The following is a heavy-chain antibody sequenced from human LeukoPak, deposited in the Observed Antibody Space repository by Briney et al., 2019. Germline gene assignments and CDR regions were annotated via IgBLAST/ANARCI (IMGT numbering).Heavy chain of an antibody. V-gene: IGHV5-51*01. J-gene: IGHJ5*02. Sequence: GESLKISCKGSGCRFTSHWIGWVRQMPGKGLEWMGIIYPGDSDTRYSPSFQGQVTISADKSISTAYLQWTSLKASDTAMYYCARLGISGYDSWFDPWGQGTLVTVSS. CDR1: GCRFTSHW. CDR2: IYPGDSDT. CDR3: ARLGISGYDSWFDP. D-gene: IGHD5-12*01.